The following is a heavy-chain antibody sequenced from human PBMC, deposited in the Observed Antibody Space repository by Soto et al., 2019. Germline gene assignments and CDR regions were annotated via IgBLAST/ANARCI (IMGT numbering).Heavy chain of an antibody. D-gene: IGHD3-10*01. J-gene: IGHJ4*02. CDR1: GDTFSFYT. CDR3: STHYRSASTHFDY. CDR2: IIPMVGMA. Sequence: QVQLVQSGAEVKKPGSSVRLSCTASGDTFSFYTISWVRQAPGQGPEWMGRIIPMVGMADYPQKFQGRVTLSAYTATCTAYMVLSSLRSDDNALHFCSTHYRSASTHFDYWGQGTLVTVSS. V-gene: IGHV1-69*02.